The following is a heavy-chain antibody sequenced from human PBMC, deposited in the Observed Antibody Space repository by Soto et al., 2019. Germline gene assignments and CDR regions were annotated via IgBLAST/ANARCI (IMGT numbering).Heavy chain of an antibody. CDR2: IYYSGST. Sequence: SETLSLTCTVSGGSISSYYWSWIRQPPGKGLEWIGYIYYSGSTNYNPSLKSRVTISVDTSKNQFSLKLSSVTAADTAVYYCARGSPRTPSYYFDYWGQGTLVTVSS. J-gene: IGHJ4*02. V-gene: IGHV4-59*01. D-gene: IGHD2-2*01. CDR1: GGSISSYY. CDR3: ARGSPRTPSYYFDY.